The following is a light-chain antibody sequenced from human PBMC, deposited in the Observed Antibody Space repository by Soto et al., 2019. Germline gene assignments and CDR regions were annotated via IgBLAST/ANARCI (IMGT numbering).Light chain of an antibody. V-gene: IGKV3-20*01. J-gene: IGKJ2*01. CDR3: QQYGSSPGT. CDR1: QSIRSSF. Sequence: EIVLTQSPGTLSLPPGERATLSCRASQSIRSSFFAWYQHKPGQAPRLLIDGDSSKATGIPDRFSGSGSWTDCTLAISRLEPDDFAVYYCQQYGSSPGTFGQGTELEIK. CDR2: GDS.